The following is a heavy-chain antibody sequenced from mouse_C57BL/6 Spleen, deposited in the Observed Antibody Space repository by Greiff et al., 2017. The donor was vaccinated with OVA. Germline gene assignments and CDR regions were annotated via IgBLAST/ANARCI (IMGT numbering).Heavy chain of an antibody. Sequence: QVQLKESGAELARPGASVKMSCKASGYTFTSYTMHWVKQRPGQGLEWIGYINPSSGYTKYNQKFKDKATLTADKSSSTAYMQLSSLTSEDSAVYYCARNLYDGYYYFDYWGQGTTLTVSS. CDR1: GYTFTSYT. CDR2: INPSSGYT. V-gene: IGHV1-4*01. D-gene: IGHD2-3*01. CDR3: ARNLYDGYYYFDY. J-gene: IGHJ2*01.